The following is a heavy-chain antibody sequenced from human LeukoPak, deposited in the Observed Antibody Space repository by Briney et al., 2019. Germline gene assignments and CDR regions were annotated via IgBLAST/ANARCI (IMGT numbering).Heavy chain of an antibody. CDR1: GFTFSSYA. Sequence: PGGSLSLPCAASGFTFSSYAMSWARQAPGKGLEWVSDISGSGGSTYYADSVKGRFTISRDNSKNTLYLQMNSLRAEDTAVYYCAKSYYYDSSGYYRWGQGTLVTVSS. D-gene: IGHD3-22*01. J-gene: IGHJ5*02. CDR2: ISGSGGST. V-gene: IGHV3-23*01. CDR3: AKSYYYDSSGYYR.